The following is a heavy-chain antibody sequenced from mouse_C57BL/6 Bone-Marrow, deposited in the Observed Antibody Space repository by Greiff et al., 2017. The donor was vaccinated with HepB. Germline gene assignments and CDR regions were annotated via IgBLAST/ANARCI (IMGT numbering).Heavy chain of an antibody. Sequence: VQLVESGAELVRPGASVKLSCKASGYTFTDYYINWVKQRPGQGLEWIARIYPGSGNTYYNEKFKGKATLTAEKSSSTAYMQLSSLTSEDSAVYFCARSPSSSYADYWGQGTTLTVSS. CDR1: GYTFTDYY. CDR2: IYPGSGNT. D-gene: IGHD1-1*01. V-gene: IGHV1-76*01. J-gene: IGHJ2*01. CDR3: ARSPSSSYADY.